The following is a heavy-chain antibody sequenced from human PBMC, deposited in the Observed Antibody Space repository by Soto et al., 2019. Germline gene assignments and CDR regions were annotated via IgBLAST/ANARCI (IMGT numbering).Heavy chain of an antibody. CDR3: ARADFPPKDIVSSYGMDA. J-gene: IGHJ6*02. CDR1: AGTFSSYA. V-gene: IGHV1-69*12. Sequence: QVQLVQSGAEVKKPGSSVKVSCKASAGTFSSYAISWVRQAPGQGLEWMGGILPIFGTANYAQKFQGSVISTAGESPSTAYMELSSLICKDTAVYYCARADFPPKDIVSSYGMDAWGRGTTVRVS. D-gene: IGHD2-15*01. CDR2: ILPIFGTA.